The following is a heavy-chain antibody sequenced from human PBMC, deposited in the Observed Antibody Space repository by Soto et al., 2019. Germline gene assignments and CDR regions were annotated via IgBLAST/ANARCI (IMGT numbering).Heavy chain of an antibody. V-gene: IGHV3-73*01. CDR2: IRSKANSYAT. Sequence: GGSLRLSCAASGFTFSGSAMHWVRQASGKGLEWVGRIRSKANSYATAYAASVKGRFTISRDDSKNTAYLQMNSLKTEDTAVYYCTRHVKEDFWSGYTDWGQGTLVTVSS. D-gene: IGHD3-3*01. CDR1: GFTFSGSA. CDR3: TRHVKEDFWSGYTD. J-gene: IGHJ4*02.